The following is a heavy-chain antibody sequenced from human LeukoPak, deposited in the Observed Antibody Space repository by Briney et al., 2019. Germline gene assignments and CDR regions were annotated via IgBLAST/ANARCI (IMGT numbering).Heavy chain of an antibody. V-gene: IGHV3-53*01. CDR2: IYGGGST. CDR1: GFTVSPNY. J-gene: IGHJ4*02. Sequence: GGSLRLSCAASGFTVSPNYMSWVRQAPGKGLEWVSVIYGGGSTYYADSVRDRFTISRDNSKNTLYLQMNSLRAEDTAVYYCASASCSGSSCYSGYSDYWGQGTLVTVSS. D-gene: IGHD2-15*01. CDR3: ASASCSGSSCYSGYSDY.